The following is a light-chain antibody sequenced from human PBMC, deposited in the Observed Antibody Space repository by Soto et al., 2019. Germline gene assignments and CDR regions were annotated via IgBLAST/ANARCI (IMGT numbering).Light chain of an antibody. Sequence: EIVMTQSPATLSVSPGERVTLSCRASQSVSSNLAWYQQKPGQAPRLLIYGASTGATGIPARFSGSGSGTEFTLTVSSLQSEDFAVYYCQQYNNWPMTFGQGTRLEIK. CDR2: GAS. CDR1: QSVSSN. CDR3: QQYNNWPMT. J-gene: IGKJ5*01. V-gene: IGKV3-15*01.